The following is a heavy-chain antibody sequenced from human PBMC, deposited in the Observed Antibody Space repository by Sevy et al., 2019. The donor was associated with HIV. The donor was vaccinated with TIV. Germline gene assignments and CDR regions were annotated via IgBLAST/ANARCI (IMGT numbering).Heavy chain of an antibody. CDR3: ARESLGRRDGYNYFDY. D-gene: IGHD5-12*01. V-gene: IGHV3-23*01. Sequence: GGSLRLSCAASGFTFSSYAMSWVRQAPGKGLEWVSAFSGSGGSTYYADSVKGRFTISRDNSKNTKYLQMNGLRAEDTAVYYGARESLGRRDGYNYFDYWGQGTLVTVSS. CDR1: GFTFSSYA. CDR2: FSGSGGST. J-gene: IGHJ4*02.